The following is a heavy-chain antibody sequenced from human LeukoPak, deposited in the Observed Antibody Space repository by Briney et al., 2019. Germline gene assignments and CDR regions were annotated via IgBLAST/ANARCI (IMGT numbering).Heavy chain of an antibody. CDR1: GGSFSGYY. V-gene: IGHV4-34*01. D-gene: IGHD3-22*01. J-gene: IGHJ4*02. Sequence: SETLSLTCAVYGGSFSGYYWSWIRQPPGKELEWIGEINHSGSTNYNPSLKSRVTISVDTSKNQFSLKLSSVTAADTAVYYCARGKGNYYDSSGLDYWGQGTLVTVSS. CDR2: INHSGST. CDR3: ARGKGNYYDSSGLDY.